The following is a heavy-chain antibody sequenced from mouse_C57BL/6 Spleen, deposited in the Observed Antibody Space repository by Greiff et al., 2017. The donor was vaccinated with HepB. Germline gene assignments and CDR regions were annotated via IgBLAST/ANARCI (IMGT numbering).Heavy chain of an antibody. J-gene: IGHJ2*01. CDR2: ISDGGSYT. CDR1: GFTFSSYA. D-gene: IGHD2-1*01. V-gene: IGHV5-4*03. Sequence: EVKLVESGGGLVKPGGSLKLSCAASGFTFSSYAMSWVRQTPEKRLEWVATISDGGSYTYYPDNVKGRFTISRDNAKNNLYLQMSHLKSEDTAMYYCARYYGNFFDYWGQGTTLTVSS. CDR3: ARYYGNFFDY.